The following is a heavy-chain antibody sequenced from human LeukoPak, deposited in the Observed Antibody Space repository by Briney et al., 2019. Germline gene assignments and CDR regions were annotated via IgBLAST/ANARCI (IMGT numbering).Heavy chain of an antibody. J-gene: IGHJ4*02. CDR3: ARGDHPYYFDY. CDR2: IYHSGNT. Sequence: SETLSLTCTVSGGSISSYYWSWIRQPPGKGLDWIGYIYHSGNTNYNPSLKSRVTISVDTSKNQFSLKLSSVTAVDTAVYFCARGDHPYYFDYWGQGTLVTVSS. D-gene: IGHD1-14*01. CDR1: GGSISSYY. V-gene: IGHV4-59*01.